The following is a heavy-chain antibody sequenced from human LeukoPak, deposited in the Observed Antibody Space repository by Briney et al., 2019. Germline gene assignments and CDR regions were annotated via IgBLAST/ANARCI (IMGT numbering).Heavy chain of an antibody. J-gene: IGHJ5*02. CDR1: GYTFTSYY. D-gene: IGHD5-24*01. CDR3: ARGVEMPTITGWFDP. V-gene: IGHV1-46*01. CDR2: INPSGGCT. Sequence: ASVKVSCKASGYTFTSYYMHWVRQAPGQGLEWMGIINPSGGCTSYAQKFQGRVTMTRDMSTSTVYMELSSLRSEDTAVYYCARGVEMPTITGWFDPWGQGTLVTVSS.